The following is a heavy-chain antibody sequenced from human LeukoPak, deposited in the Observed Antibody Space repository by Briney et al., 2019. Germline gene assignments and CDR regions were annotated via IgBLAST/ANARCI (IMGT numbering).Heavy chain of an antibody. CDR1: GSTLSDYY. CDR2: ISNTGYSK. CDR3: AREEYGGNNFDY. D-gene: IGHD4-23*01. Sequence: PAGSLRLSCASPGSTLSDYYVNWIRQAPGKGLDWVSQISNTGYSKYYADSVKGRFTISRDNVKDSVSLQMNSLRVADSGMYYCAREEYGGNNFDYWGQRILVTVSS. J-gene: IGHJ4*02. V-gene: IGHV3-11*01.